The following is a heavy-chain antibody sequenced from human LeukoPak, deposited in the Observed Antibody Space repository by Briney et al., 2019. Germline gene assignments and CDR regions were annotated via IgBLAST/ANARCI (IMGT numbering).Heavy chain of an antibody. J-gene: IGHJ4*02. Sequence: GGSLRPSCAASGFMFSSNWMSWVRLAPGKGLEWVANIKEDGTETYYVDSVKGRFTISRDNAKNSLYLQMNSLRVEDTAVYYCAKEGRSLQTYWGQGTLVTVSS. CDR2: IKEDGTET. CDR1: GFMFSSNW. CDR3: AKEGRSLQTY. V-gene: IGHV3-7*03. D-gene: IGHD5-24*01.